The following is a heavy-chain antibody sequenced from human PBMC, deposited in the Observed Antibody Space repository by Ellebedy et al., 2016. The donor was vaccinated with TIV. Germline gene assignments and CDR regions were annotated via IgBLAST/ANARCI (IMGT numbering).Heavy chain of an antibody. J-gene: IGHJ4*02. CDR2: MYPGST. Sequence: MPSETLSLTCTVSGGSISSYFWNWIQQPPGQGLEWIGYMYPGSTNYNPSLKNRVTLSVDTSKNQFSLKLSSVTAADTAVYFCARRDPSGAGSFDFWGQGSLVTVSS. V-gene: IGHV4-59*08. CDR1: GGSISSYF. CDR3: ARRDPSGAGSFDF. D-gene: IGHD3-10*01.